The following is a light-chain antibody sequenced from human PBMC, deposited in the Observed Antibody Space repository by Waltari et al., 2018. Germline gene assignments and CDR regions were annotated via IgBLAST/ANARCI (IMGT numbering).Light chain of an antibody. J-gene: IGKJ1*01. V-gene: IGKV1-5*03. CDR1: QSIGRW. CDR3: QQYNSYPRT. CDR2: RAS. Sequence: DIQMTQSPSTLSASVAYRVTITCRASQSIGRWLAWYQQKPGKAPKLLIHRASSLESGVPSRFSGSGSETDFTFTISSLQPDDFATYYCQQYNSYPRTFGQGTKVEIK.